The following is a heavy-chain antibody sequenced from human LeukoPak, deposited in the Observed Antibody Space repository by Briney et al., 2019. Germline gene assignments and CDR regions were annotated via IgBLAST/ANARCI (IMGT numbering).Heavy chain of an antibody. CDR1: EFTFSSYG. V-gene: IGHV3-30*18. Sequence: GGSLRLSCAASEFTFSSYGMHWVRQAPGKGLEWVAVISYDGSNKYYADSVKGRFTISRDNSKNTLYLQMNSLRAEDTAVYYCAKDPLVDSSSWFFDYWGQGTLVTVSS. CDR2: ISYDGSNK. CDR3: AKDPLVDSSSWFFDY. D-gene: IGHD6-13*01. J-gene: IGHJ4*02.